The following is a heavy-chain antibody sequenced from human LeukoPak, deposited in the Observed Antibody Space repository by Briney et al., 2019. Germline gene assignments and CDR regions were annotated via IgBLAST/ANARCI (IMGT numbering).Heavy chain of an antibody. CDR2: IYPGDSDT. CDR3: ARLGGANSFCY. D-gene: IGHD4/OR15-4a*01. J-gene: IGHJ4*02. V-gene: IGHV5-51*01. Sequence: GESLKISCKGSGYRFTDYWIGWVRQMPGKGLGRMGIIYPGDSDTKYSPSFQGPVTISPDKSIRTAYLQWSSLKASDTSMYYCARLGGANSFCYWGQGTLVTVSS. CDR1: GYRFTDYW.